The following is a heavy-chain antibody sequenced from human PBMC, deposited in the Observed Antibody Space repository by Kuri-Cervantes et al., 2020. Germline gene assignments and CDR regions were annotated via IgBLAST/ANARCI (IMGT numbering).Heavy chain of an antibody. CDR1: GFTVSSNY. J-gene: IGHJ4*02. CDR2: IYSGGDT. Sequence: GESLKISCAAPGFTVSSNYMSWVRQAPGKGLEWVSVIYSGGDTYYAESVKGRFTISRDDSKNTLYLQMNSLRAEDTAVYYCARLLYFDQWGQGTLVTVSS. CDR3: ARLLYFDQ. V-gene: IGHV3-53*01.